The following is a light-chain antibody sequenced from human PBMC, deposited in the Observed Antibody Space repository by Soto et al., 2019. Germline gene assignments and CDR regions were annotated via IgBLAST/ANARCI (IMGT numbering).Light chain of an antibody. CDR2: GNT. CDR3: LSFDSSLSVV. V-gene: IGLV1-40*01. Sequence: QAVLTQPPSVSGAPGQRVTISCTGSSSNIGAGYDVHWYQQLPGRDPKLLIYGNTNRPSGVPDRFSGSKSGTSASLAITGLQAEYEADYYCLSFDSSLSVVFGGGTKVTVL. J-gene: IGLJ2*01. CDR1: SSNIGAGYD.